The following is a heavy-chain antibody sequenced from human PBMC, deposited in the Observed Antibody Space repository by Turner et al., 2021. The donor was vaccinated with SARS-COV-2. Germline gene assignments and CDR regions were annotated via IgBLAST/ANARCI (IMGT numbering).Heavy chain of an antibody. CDR3: ARPPLPGVLPNSIDAFDI. CDR1: GFTFSSYG. CDR2: IWYDGSNK. J-gene: IGHJ3*02. D-gene: IGHD3-10*01. Sequence: QVQLVESGGGVVQPGRSLRLSCSASGFTFSSYGMHWFRQAPGKGLEWVEVIWYDGSNKYYADSVKGRFTISRDNSKNTLYLQMNSLRAEDTAVYYCARPPLPGVLPNSIDAFDIWGQGTMVTVSS. V-gene: IGHV3-33*01.